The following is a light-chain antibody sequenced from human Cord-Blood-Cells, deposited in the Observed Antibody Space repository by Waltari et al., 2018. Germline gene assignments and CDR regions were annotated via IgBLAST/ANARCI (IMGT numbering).Light chain of an antibody. CDR1: SSDVGAYNY. CDR3: SSYTSSSTLEV. Sequence: QPALTQPDSVYGSPGQSVTSSCTGTSSDVGAYNYVPWYQQHPGKAPKLMIYDVSNRPSGVSNRFSGSKSGNTASLTISGLQAEDEADYYCSSYTSSSTLEVFGGGTRLTVL. V-gene: IGLV2-14*01. CDR2: DVS. J-gene: IGLJ3*02.